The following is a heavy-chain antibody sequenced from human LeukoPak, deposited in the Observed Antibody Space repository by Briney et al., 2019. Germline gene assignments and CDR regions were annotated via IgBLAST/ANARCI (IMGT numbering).Heavy chain of an antibody. D-gene: IGHD1-26*01. CDR3: ARRPIVGSTGFYFDP. V-gene: IGHV4-38-2*02. CDR1: GHSISSGYY. CDR2: IYYGGSP. J-gene: IGHJ5*02. Sequence: SETLSLTCTVSGHSISSGYYWAWIRQRPTKGLEWIGSIYYGGSPHYTSSLKSRVTISVDTSKNQFSLKLASLTAADTAVYYCARRPIVGSTGFYFDPWGPGTLVTVSS.